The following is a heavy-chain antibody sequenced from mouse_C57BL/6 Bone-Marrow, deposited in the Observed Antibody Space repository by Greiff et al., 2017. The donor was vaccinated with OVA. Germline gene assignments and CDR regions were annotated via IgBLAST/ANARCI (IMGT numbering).Heavy chain of an antibody. CDR2: ISYDGSN. CDR1: GYSITSGYY. CDR3: ARKGLLYGRDY. V-gene: IGHV3-6*01. J-gene: IGHJ2*01. D-gene: IGHD1-1*01. Sequence: EVQRVESGPGLVKPSQSLSLTCSVTGYSITSGYYWNWIRQFPGNKLEWMGYISYDGSNNYNPSLKNRISITRDTSKNQFFLKLNSVTTEDTATYYCARKGLLYGRDYWGQGTTLTVSS.